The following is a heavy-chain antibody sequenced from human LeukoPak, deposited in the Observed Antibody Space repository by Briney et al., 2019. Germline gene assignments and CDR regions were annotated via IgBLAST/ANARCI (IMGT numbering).Heavy chain of an antibody. Sequence: SETLSLTCTVSGGSISSYYWSWVRQPPGKGLEWVGYIYYSGSTNYNPSLKSRVTISVDTSKNQFSLKLSSVTAADTAVYYCAGDSLPDTHRLFGELLLSWFDPWGQGTLVTVSS. CDR2: IYYSGST. J-gene: IGHJ5*02. CDR1: GGSISSYY. D-gene: IGHD3-10*01. CDR3: AGDSLPDTHRLFGELLLSWFDP. V-gene: IGHV4-59*01.